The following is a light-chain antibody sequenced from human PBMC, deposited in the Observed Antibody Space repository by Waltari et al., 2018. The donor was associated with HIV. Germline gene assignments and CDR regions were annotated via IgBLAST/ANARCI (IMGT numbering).Light chain of an antibody. CDR1: QRISSSS. CDR2: VAS. J-gene: IGKJ1*01. Sequence: ETVLTQSPGTLSLSPGERATLSCRASQRISSSSLAWYQQKPGQAPRLLIYVASSRATGIPDRFSGSGSGTDFTLTISRLEPEDFAVYYCQQYGGSPRTFGQGTKVEIK. V-gene: IGKV3-20*01. CDR3: QQYGGSPRT.